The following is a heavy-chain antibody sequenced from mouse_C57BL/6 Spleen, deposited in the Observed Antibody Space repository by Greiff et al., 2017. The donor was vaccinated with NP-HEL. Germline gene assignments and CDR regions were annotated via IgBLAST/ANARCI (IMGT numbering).Heavy chain of an antibody. CDR3: ARPTGHYDYDQDWYFDV. CDR1: GYTFTDYY. Sequence: EVKLQQSGPELVKPGASVKISCKASGYTFTDYYMNWVKQSHGKSLEWIGDINPNNGGTSYNQKFKGKATLTVDKSSSTAYMELRSLTSEDSAVYYCARPTGHYDYDQDWYFDVWGTGTTLTVSS. V-gene: IGHV1-26*01. J-gene: IGHJ1*03. D-gene: IGHD2-4*01. CDR2: INPNNGGT.